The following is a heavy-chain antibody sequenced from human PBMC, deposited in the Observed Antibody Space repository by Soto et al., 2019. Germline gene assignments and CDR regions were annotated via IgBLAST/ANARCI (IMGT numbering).Heavy chain of an antibody. Sequence: LILSCAASGFTFSSYCMHWVRQAPGKGLVWVSRINSDGSSTSYADSVKGRFTISRDNAKNTLYLQMNSLRAEDTAVYYCASPALGYYDSSGFRYWGQGTLVTVSS. J-gene: IGHJ4*02. V-gene: IGHV3-74*01. CDR1: GFTFSSYC. CDR2: INSDGSST. D-gene: IGHD3-22*01. CDR3: ASPALGYYDSSGFRY.